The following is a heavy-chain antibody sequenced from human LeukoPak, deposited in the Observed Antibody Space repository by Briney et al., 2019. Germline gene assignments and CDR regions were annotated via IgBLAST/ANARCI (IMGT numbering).Heavy chain of an antibody. CDR2: ISSSSSTI. D-gene: IGHD2-2*02. Sequence: GGSLRLSCAASGFTVSSNYMSWVRQAPGKGLEWVSYISSSSSTIYYADSVKGRFTISKDNAKNSLYLQMNSLRAEDTAVYYCARDRAVVVPAAISDGGWFDPWGQGTLVTVSS. J-gene: IGHJ5*02. V-gene: IGHV3-48*01. CDR1: GFTVSSNY. CDR3: ARDRAVVVPAAISDGGWFDP.